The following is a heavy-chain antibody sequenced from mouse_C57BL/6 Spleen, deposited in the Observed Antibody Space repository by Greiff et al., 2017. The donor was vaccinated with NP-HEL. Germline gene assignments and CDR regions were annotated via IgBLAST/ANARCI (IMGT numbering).Heavy chain of an antibody. CDR3: TRGGTREYFDY. CDR1: GYTFTDYE. J-gene: IGHJ2*01. V-gene: IGHV1-15*01. Sequence: VQLQQSGAELVRPGASVTLSCKASGYTFTDYEMHWVKQTPVHGLEWIGAIDPETGGTAYNQKFKGKAILTADKSSSTAYMELRSLTSEDSAVYYCTRGGTREYFDYWGQGTTLTVSS. D-gene: IGHD3-3*01. CDR2: IDPETGGT.